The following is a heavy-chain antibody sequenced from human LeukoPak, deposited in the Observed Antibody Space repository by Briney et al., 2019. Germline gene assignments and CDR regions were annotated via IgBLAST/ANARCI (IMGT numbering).Heavy chain of an antibody. D-gene: IGHD3-3*02. V-gene: IGHV1-69*13. CDR2: IIPKYISS. J-gene: IGHJ3*01. CDR1: GGSFSDYP. CDR3: VRPDRIFGVPAAFDA. Sequence: VASVKVSCKASGGSFSDYPINWVRQAPGKGLEWLGGIIPKYISSNYAQAFQGRVTITADESTNTVYMEMSGLRPDDTAVYYCVRPDRIFGVPAAFDAWGQGTLVAVSS.